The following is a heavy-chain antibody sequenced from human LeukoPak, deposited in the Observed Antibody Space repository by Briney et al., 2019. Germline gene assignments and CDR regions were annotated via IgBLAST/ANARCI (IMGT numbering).Heavy chain of an antibody. CDR2: ISSSSSYI. CDR1: GFTFSSYS. D-gene: IGHD5-18*01. Sequence: PGGSLRLSCAASGFTFSSYSMTWVRQAPGKGLEWVSSISSSSSYIYYADSVKGRFTISRDNAKNSLYLQMNSLRADDTAVYYCARVGGGYSYGPNDYWGQGTLVTVS. J-gene: IGHJ4*02. V-gene: IGHV3-21*01. CDR3: ARVGGGYSYGPNDY.